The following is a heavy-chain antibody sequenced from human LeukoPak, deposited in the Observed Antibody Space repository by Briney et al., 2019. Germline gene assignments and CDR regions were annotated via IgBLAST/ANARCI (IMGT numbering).Heavy chain of an antibody. CDR3: ARVVYSGTYFPFDY. J-gene: IGHJ4*02. Sequence: ASVKASCKASGYTFTGYYMHWVRQAPGQGLEWMGWINPNSGGTNYAQKFQGRVTMTRDTSISTAYMELSRLRSDDTAVYYCARVVYSGTYFPFDYWGQGTLVTVSS. CDR1: GYTFTGYY. CDR2: INPNSGGT. V-gene: IGHV1-2*02. D-gene: IGHD1-26*01.